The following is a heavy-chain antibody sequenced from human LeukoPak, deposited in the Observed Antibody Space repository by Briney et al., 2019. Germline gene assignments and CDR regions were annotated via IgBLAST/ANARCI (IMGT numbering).Heavy chain of an antibody. CDR2: ISTTVGTT. V-gene: IGHV3-23*01. CDR3: AKREGVATTIGH. CDR1: GFTFTSFA. J-gene: IGHJ4*02. D-gene: IGHD5-24*01. Sequence: GGSLRLSCAASGFTFTSFAMSWVRHAPEKGLEWVSAISTTVGTTYYADSVKGRFTISRDNSKNTLYLEMNSLRAEDTAVYYCAKREGVATTIGHWGQGTLVTVSS.